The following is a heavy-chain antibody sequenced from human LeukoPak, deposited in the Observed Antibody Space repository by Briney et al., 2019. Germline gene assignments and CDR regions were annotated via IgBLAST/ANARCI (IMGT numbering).Heavy chain of an antibody. CDR2: ISYDGSNR. Sequence: GGSLRLSCAASGFTFNSSSMHWVRHAPGRWLEWVAYISYDGSNRYYADSVKGRFSISRDNSKSTLYLQIGSLRTEDTAVYYGAKDPHMVAKFYFDSWGQETLVTVSS. J-gene: IGHJ4*02. CDR3: AKDPHMVAKFYFDS. CDR1: GFTFNSSS. D-gene: IGHD2-21*01. V-gene: IGHV3-30*18.